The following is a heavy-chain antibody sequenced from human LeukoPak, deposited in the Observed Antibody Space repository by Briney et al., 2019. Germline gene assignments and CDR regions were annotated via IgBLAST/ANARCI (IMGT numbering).Heavy chain of an antibody. CDR1: GYTFTGYY. CDR2: INLNSGGT. J-gene: IGHJ4*02. D-gene: IGHD2-2*01. Sequence: ASVKVSCKASGYTFTGYYMHWVRQAPGQGLEWMGWINLNSGGTNYAQKFQGRVTMTRDTSISTAYMELSRLRSDDTAVYYCARDPYCSSTSCYELNYWGQGTLVTVSS. CDR3: ARDPYCSSTSCYELNY. V-gene: IGHV1-2*02.